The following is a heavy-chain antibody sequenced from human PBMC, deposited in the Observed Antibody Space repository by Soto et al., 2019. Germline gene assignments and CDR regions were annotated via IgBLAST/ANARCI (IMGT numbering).Heavy chain of an antibody. CDR3: ARGLDVEMATS. CDR2: ISYDGSNK. D-gene: IGHD5-12*01. V-gene: IGHV3-30-3*01. Sequence: QVQLVESGGGVVQPGRSLRLSCAASGFTFSSYAMHWVRQAPGKGLEWVAVISYDGSNKYYADSVKGRFTISRDNSKNTLYLQMNSLRAEDTAVDYCARGLDVEMATSWGQGTLVTVSS. J-gene: IGHJ5*02. CDR1: GFTFSSYA.